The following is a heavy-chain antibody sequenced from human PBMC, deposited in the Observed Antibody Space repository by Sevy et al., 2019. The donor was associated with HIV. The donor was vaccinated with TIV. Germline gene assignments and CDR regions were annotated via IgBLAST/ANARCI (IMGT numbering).Heavy chain of an antibody. J-gene: IGHJ3*02. CDR3: AKDRIWELEEAFDI. Sequence: GGSLRLSCAASGFTFTSYAMSWVRQTPGKGLEWVSGLSGGGGSPFYADSVKGRFTISRDNSKNTLYLQMNSLRAEDTALYYCAKDRIWELEEAFDIWGQGTMVTVSS. CDR2: LSGGGGSP. CDR1: GFTFTSYA. D-gene: IGHD1-26*01. V-gene: IGHV3-23*01.